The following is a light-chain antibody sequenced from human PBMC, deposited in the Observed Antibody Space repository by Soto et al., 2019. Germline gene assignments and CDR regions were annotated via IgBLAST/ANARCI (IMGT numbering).Light chain of an antibody. CDR2: DNY. V-gene: IGLV1-51*01. Sequence: QSVLTQPPSVSAAPGQMVTISCSGSSSNIGNNYVSWYQQVPGTAPKLLIYDNYERPSGIPDRFSGSKSGTSATLGITGLQTGDEADYYCRTWDSSLSAVVFGGGTKLTVL. CDR3: RTWDSSLSAVV. CDR1: SSNIGNNY. J-gene: IGLJ2*01.